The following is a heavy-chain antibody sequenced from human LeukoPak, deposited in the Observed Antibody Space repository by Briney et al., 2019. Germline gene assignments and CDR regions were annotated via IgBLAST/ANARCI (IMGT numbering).Heavy chain of an antibody. CDR3: ATLYYDSSGPTSAFDY. J-gene: IGHJ4*02. CDR2: FDPEDGET. V-gene: IGHV1-24*01. D-gene: IGHD3-22*01. Sequence: ASVKVSCKVSGYTLTELSMHWVRQAPGKGLEWMGGFDPEDGETIYAQKFQGRVTMTEDTSTDTAYMELSSLRSEDTAVYYCATLYYDSSGPTSAFDYWGQGTLVTVSS. CDR1: GYTLTELS.